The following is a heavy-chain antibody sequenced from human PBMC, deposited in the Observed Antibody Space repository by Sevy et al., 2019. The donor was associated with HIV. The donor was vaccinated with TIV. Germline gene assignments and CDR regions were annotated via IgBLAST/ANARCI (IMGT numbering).Heavy chain of an antibody. CDR3: AKDIGTSSGWYGRESGYYYYGMDV. Sequence: GGSLRLSCAASGFTFDDYTMHWVRQAPGKGLEWVSLISWDGGSTYYADSVKGRFTISRDNSKNSLYLQMNSLRTEDTALYYCAKDIGTSSGWYGRESGYYYYGMDVWGQGTTVTVSS. CDR1: GFTFDDYT. J-gene: IGHJ6*02. V-gene: IGHV3-43*01. D-gene: IGHD6-19*01. CDR2: ISWDGGST.